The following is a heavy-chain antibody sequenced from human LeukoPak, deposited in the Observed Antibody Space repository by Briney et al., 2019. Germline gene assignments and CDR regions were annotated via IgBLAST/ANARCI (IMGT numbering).Heavy chain of an antibody. D-gene: IGHD1-26*01. CDR1: GGSISSYY. V-gene: IGHV4-59*08. CDR2: IYYTGST. CDR3: ARQDSGTYLNPLDI. J-gene: IGHJ3*02. Sequence: SETLSLTCIVSGGSISSYYWSWIRQPPGKGLEWIGYIYYTGSTNYNPSLKSRVTISVDTSKNQLSLKLRSVTAADTAVYYCARQDSGTYLNPLDIWGQGTAVTVSS.